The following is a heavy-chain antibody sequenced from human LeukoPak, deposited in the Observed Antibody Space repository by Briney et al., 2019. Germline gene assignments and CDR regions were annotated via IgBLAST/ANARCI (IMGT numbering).Heavy chain of an antibody. V-gene: IGHV3-23*01. CDR2: ISGSGGST. CDR3: AKTPDHYDSSGYLFDY. CDR1: GFTFSSYA. D-gene: IGHD3-22*01. J-gene: IGHJ4*02. Sequence: PGGSLRLSCAASGFTFSSYAMSWVRQAPGKGLEWVSAISGSGGSTYYADSVKGRFTISRDNSKNTLYLQMNSLRAEDTAVYYCAKTPDHYDSSGYLFDYWGQGTLVTVSS.